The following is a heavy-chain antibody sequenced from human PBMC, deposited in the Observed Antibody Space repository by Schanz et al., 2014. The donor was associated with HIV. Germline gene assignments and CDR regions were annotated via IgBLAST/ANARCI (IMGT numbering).Heavy chain of an antibody. CDR3: ARGGLQWHPEWFDY. J-gene: IGHJ4*02. V-gene: IGHV3-33*01. Sequence: QVQLVESGGGVVQPGRSLRLSCAASGFTFSSYGMHWVRQAPGKGLEWVALVWYDGSNKYYVDSVKGRFTISRDNSKNTLHLQMNSLRAEDTAVYYCARGGLQWHPEWFDYWGQGTLVTVSS. D-gene: IGHD4-4*01. CDR1: GFTFSSYG. CDR2: VWYDGSNK.